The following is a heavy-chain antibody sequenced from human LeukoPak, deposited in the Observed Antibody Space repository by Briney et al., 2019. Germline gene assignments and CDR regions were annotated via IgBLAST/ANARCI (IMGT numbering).Heavy chain of an antibody. J-gene: IGHJ4*02. CDR3: AKDLPTYGSGSPIDY. CDR1: GFTFSSYA. Sequence: GGSLRLSCAASGFTFSSYAMNWVRQAPGKGLEWVSAVSGGGGSTYYADSVKGRFTISRDNSKNTLYLQLNSLRAEDTAVYFCAKDLPTYGSGSPIDYWGQGTLVTVSS. V-gene: IGHV3-23*01. D-gene: IGHD3-10*01. CDR2: VSGGGGST.